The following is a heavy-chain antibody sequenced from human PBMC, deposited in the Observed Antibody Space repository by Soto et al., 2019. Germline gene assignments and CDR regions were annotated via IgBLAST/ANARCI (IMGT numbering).Heavy chain of an antibody. CDR3: ARDRCTSATCDVYGMDF. CDR1: GFTFSSYW. Sequence: AGWSLRLSCAASGFTFSSYWMSWVRQAPGKGLVWVANIKGGGSERHYVDSVKGRFIISRDNAKNPLFLQMNSLRVEDTAVYYCARDRCTSATCDVYGMDFWGQGTTVIVSS. D-gene: IGHD2-2*01. CDR2: IKGGGSER. V-gene: IGHV3-7*03. J-gene: IGHJ6*02.